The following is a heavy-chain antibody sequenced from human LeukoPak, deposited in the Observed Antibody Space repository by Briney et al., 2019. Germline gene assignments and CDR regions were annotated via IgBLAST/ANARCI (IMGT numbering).Heavy chain of an antibody. J-gene: IGHJ1*01. Sequence: SGGSLRLSCAASGFTFSNAWMSWVRQAPGKGLEWVGRIKSKTDGGTTDYAAPVKGRFTISRDDSKNTLYLQMNSLKTEDTAVYYCTTVYYYDSSGSLFQLWGQGTLVTVSS. CDR1: GFTFSNAW. CDR3: TTVYYYDSSGSLFQL. D-gene: IGHD3-22*01. V-gene: IGHV3-15*01. CDR2: IKSKTDGGTT.